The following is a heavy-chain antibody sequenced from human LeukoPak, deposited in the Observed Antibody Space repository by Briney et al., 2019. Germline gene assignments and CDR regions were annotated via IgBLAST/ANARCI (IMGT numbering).Heavy chain of an antibody. CDR2: ISSNSATT. D-gene: IGHD6-13*01. J-gene: IGHJ6*03. V-gene: IGHV3-48*04. CDR1: GFTFSRDS. Sequence: PGGSLRLSCAVSGFTFSRDSMNWVRQAPGKGLEWISYISSNSATTHYADSVQGRFTMSRDNSQNSLYLQMNSLRVDDTAVNYCARVAVDLAPPGAGGNYYYYMDVWGKGTTVTVSS. CDR3: ARVAVDLAPPGAGGNYYYYMDV.